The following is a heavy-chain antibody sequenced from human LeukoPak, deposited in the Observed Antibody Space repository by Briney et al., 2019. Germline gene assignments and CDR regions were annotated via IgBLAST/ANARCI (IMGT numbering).Heavy chain of an antibody. D-gene: IGHD5-24*01. CDR1: GGSISSSSYF. J-gene: IGHJ4*02. V-gene: IGHV4-39*07. CDR3: ARRSYNSPFRY. CDR2: ISYSGRT. Sequence: PSETLSLTCTVSGGSISSSSYFWAWIRQPPGKGLEWIGSISYSGRTYYNPSLRSRLTISVDTSKNQFSLKLSSVTAADTAVYYCARRSYNSPFRYWGQGTLVTVSS.